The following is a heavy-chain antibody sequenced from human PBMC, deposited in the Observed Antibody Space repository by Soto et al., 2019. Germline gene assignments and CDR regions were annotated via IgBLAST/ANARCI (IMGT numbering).Heavy chain of an antibody. CDR2: LNWNSGIT. D-gene: IGHD3-22*01. V-gene: IGHV3-9*01. J-gene: IGHJ5*02. CDR1: GFTFEDHA. Sequence: EVQLVESGGGLVQPGKSLKLSCVAIGFTFEDHAMHWIRQVPGKGLEWVAGLNWNSGITGYADSVKGRFTISRDNANNSLHLEMNSLKSEDTALYYCTKGRGALTVVSNWFDPWGQGTPVTVSS. CDR3: TKGRGALTVVSNWFDP.